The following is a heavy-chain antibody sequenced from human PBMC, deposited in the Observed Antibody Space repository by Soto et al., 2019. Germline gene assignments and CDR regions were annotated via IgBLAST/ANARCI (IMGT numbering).Heavy chain of an antibody. D-gene: IGHD6-6*01. CDR3: ARDRGAARPVYYYYYGMDV. CDR1: GFTFSSYA. J-gene: IGHJ6*02. V-gene: IGHV3-30-3*01. Sequence: PGGSLRLSCAASGFTFSSYAMHWVRQAPGKGLEWVAVISYDGSNKYYADSVKGRFTISRDNSKNTLYLQMNSLRAEDTAVYYCARDRGAARPVYYYYYGMDVWGQGTTVTVSS. CDR2: ISYDGSNK.